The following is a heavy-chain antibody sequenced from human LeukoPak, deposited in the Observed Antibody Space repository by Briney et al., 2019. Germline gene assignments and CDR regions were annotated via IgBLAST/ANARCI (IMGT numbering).Heavy chain of an antibody. D-gene: IGHD2-21*02. Sequence: SETLSLTCTVSGYSISSGYYWGWIRQPPGKGLEWIGSIYHSGSTYYNPSLKSRVTISVDTSKNQFSLKLSSVTAADTAVYYCARETYCGGDCYSLGDHYFDYWGQGTLVTVSS. CDR2: IYHSGST. CDR1: GYSISSGYY. J-gene: IGHJ4*02. CDR3: ARETYCGGDCYSLGDHYFDY. V-gene: IGHV4-38-2*02.